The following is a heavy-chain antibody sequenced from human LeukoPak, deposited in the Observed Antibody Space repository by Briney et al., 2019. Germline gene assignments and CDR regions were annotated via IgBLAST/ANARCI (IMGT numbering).Heavy chain of an antibody. J-gene: IGHJ4*02. D-gene: IGHD2-2*01. V-gene: IGHV4-59*08. Sequence: SETLSLTCTVSGGSISSYYWSWIRQPPGRGLEWIGYIYYSGSTYYNPSLKSRVTISVDTSKNQFSLKLSSVTAADTAVYYCARQLGYCSSTSCYADKVDYWGQGTLVTVSS. CDR2: IYYSGST. CDR1: GGSISSYY. CDR3: ARQLGYCSSTSCYADKVDY.